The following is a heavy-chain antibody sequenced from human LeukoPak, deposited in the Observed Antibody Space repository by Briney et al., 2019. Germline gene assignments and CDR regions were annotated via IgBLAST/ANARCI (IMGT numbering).Heavy chain of an antibody. V-gene: IGHV1-69*02. J-gene: IGHJ4*02. CDR2: IIPILGIA. D-gene: IGHD3-22*01. CDR3: AFDYYDSSGYSDY. CDR1: GGTFSSYT. Sequence: ASVKVSCKASGGTFSSYTISWVRQAPGQGLEWMGRIIPILGIANYAQKFQGRVTITADKSTSTAYLELSSLRSEDTAVYYCAFDYYDSSGYSDYWGQRTLDTVSS.